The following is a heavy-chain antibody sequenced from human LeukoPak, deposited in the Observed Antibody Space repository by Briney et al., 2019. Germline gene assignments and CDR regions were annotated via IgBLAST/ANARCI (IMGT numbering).Heavy chain of an antibody. J-gene: IGHJ4*02. CDR2: ISPYNGNT. V-gene: IGHV1-18*01. D-gene: IGHD3-10*01. Sequence: ASVKVSCKASGYTFTSYGISWVRQAPGQGLEWMGWISPYNGNTNYAPKLQGRVTMTTDTSTGTAYMELRSLRSDDTAVYYCAISLQHYGSGSYLDFDYWGQGTLVTVSS. CDR3: AISLQHYGSGSYLDFDY. CDR1: GYTFTSYG.